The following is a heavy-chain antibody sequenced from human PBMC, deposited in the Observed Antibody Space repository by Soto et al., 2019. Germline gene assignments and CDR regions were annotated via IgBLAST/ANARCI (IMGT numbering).Heavy chain of an antibody. V-gene: IGHV5-51*01. Sequence: GESLKISCQGSGYSFTSYWIGSVRQMPGKGLEWMGIIYPGDSDTRYSPSFQGQVTISADKSVSTAYLKWSSLKASDTAMYYCARLADTAMDLKDYYYYYGLDVWGQGTTVTVPS. J-gene: IGHJ6*02. CDR1: GYSFTSYW. CDR2: IYPGDSDT. D-gene: IGHD5-18*01. CDR3: ARLADTAMDLKDYYYYYGLDV.